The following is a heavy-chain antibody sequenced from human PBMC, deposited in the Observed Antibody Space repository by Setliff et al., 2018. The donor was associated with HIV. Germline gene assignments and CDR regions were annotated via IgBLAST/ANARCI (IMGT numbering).Heavy chain of an antibody. CDR3: AREKGRYFDWSHTRDAFDI. Sequence: SETLSLTCTVSGGSISSYYWSWIRQPPGKGLEWIGYIYYSGSTNYNPSLKSRVTISVDTSKNQFSLKLSSVTAADTAVYYCAREKGRYFDWSHTRDAFDIWGQGTMVTVSS. V-gene: IGHV4-59*01. CDR1: GGSISSYY. D-gene: IGHD3-9*01. CDR2: IYYSGST. J-gene: IGHJ3*02.